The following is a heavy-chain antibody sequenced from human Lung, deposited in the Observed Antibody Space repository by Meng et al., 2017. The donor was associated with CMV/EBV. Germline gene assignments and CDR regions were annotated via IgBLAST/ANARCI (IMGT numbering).Heavy chain of an antibody. CDR2: ISSSGSTI. V-gene: IGHV3-48*03. Sequence: GGSXRLXCAASGFTFSSYEMNWVRQAPGKGLEWVSYISSSGSTIYYADSVKGRFTISRDNAKNSLYVQMNSLRAEDTAVYYCARGFGEPSMEVWGQGTTVNGAS. J-gene: IGHJ6*02. D-gene: IGHD3-16*01. CDR3: ARGFGEPSMEV. CDR1: GFTFSSYE.